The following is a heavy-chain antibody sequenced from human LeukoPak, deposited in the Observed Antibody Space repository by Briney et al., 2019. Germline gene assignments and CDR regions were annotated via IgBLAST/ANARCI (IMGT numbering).Heavy chain of an antibody. V-gene: IGHV1-69*04. CDR2: IIPILGIA. CDR3: AKDSATVTTVLDY. Sequence: SVKVSCKASGGTFSSYAISWVRQAPGQGLEWMGRIIPILGIANYAQKFQGRVTITADKSTSTAYMELSSLRSEDTAVYYCAKDSATVTTVLDYWGQGTLVTVSS. D-gene: IGHD4-17*01. J-gene: IGHJ4*02. CDR1: GGTFSSYA.